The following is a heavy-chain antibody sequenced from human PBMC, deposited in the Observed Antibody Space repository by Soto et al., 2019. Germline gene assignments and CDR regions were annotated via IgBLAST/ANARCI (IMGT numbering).Heavy chain of an antibody. J-gene: IGHJ4*02. D-gene: IGHD3-22*01. CDR1: GFTFSSYA. CDR3: ASGYYDSSGYSPHY. Sequence: PGGSLRLSCAASGFTFSSYAMHWVRQAPGKGLEWVAVISYDGSNKYYADSVKGRFTISRDNSKNTLYLQMNSLRAEDTAVYYRASGYYDSSGYSPHYWGQGTLVTVSS. CDR2: ISYDGSNK. V-gene: IGHV3-30-3*01.